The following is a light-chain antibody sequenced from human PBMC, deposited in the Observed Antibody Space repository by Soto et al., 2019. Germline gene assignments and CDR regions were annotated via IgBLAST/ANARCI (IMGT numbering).Light chain of an antibody. V-gene: IGKV1-33*01. J-gene: IGKJ4*01. CDR3: QQYDNLPFT. CDR1: QDIRNY. CDR2: DAS. Sequence: DLQMTQSPSSLSASVGDRVTITCQASQDIRNYLNWYQQKPGKAPKLLIYDASNLETGVPSRFSGSGSGTDFTFTISSLQPEDIATYYCQQYDNLPFTFGGGTKVEIK.